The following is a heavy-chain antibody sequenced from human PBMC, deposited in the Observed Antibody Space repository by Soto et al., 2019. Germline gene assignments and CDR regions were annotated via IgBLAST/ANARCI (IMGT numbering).Heavy chain of an antibody. Sequence: EVQLLESGGGLVQPGGSLRLSCAASGFSFSSYAMVWVRQAPGKGLEWVSVISARGGRSYFADSVKGRFTISRDNSKNVLSLEMTSLRAEDTAIYFCAKGSIEYSASVDNWGQGTLVLVSS. CDR1: GFSFSSYA. CDR3: AKGSIEYSASVDN. D-gene: IGHD5-12*01. J-gene: IGHJ4*02. V-gene: IGHV3-23*01. CDR2: ISARGGRS.